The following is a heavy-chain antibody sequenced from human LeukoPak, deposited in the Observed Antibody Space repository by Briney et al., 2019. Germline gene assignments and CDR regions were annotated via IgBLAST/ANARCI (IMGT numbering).Heavy chain of an antibody. V-gene: IGHV3-23*01. CDR2: ISGSGGST. D-gene: IGHD3-22*01. Sequence: GGSLRLSCAASGFIFSTYAMSWVRQAPGKGLEWVSSISGSGGSTYYADSVKGRFTISRDNSKNTLYLQMNNLSADDTAVYYCHLDSRFDYWGQGTLVTVSS. CDR3: HLDSRFDY. J-gene: IGHJ4*02. CDR1: GFIFSTYA.